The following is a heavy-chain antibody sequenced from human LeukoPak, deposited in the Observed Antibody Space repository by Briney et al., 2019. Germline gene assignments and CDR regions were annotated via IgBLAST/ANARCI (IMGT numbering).Heavy chain of an antibody. D-gene: IGHD2-15*01. CDR1: GFTFSSYA. CDR2: ISYDGSNK. V-gene: IGHV3-30*04. CDR3: AKNGDRGAYCTGGTCYPYFYYYMDV. Sequence: GGSLRLSCAASGFTFSSYAMHWVRQAPGKGLEWVAVISYDGSNKYYADSVKGRFTISRDNSKNRVYLQMNSLRAEDTAIYYCAKNGDRGAYCTGGTCYPYFYYYMDVWGKGTTVTI. J-gene: IGHJ6*03.